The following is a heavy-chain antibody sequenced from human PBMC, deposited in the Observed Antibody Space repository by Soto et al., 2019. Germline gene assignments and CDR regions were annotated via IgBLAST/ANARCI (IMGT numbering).Heavy chain of an antibody. Sequence: PSETLSLTCTVSGGSVRSSTYYWGWIRQAPGKGLEWIASIYYSGRTHNNPALKSRVTMSVDTYTNQFSLKMNAVTAADTAVYYCASEGSESYSFDHWGQGALVTVSS. V-gene: IGHV4-39*01. D-gene: IGHD3-10*01. CDR2: IYYSGRT. CDR3: ASEGSESYSFDH. CDR1: GGSVRSSTYY. J-gene: IGHJ4*02.